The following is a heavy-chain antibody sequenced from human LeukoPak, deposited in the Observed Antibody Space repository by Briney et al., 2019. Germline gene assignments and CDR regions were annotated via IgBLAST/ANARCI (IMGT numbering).Heavy chain of an antibody. J-gene: IGHJ4*02. CDR2: IFYSGST. Sequence: PSETLSLTCTVSGGSISNYYWSWIRQPPGKGLEYIGYIFYSGSTNYNPSLKSRVTISVDTSKNQFSLKLSSVTAADTAVYYCARGRVDVDYWGQGTLVTVSS. D-gene: IGHD3/OR15-3a*01. CDR1: GGSISNYY. V-gene: IGHV4-59*01. CDR3: ARGRVDVDY.